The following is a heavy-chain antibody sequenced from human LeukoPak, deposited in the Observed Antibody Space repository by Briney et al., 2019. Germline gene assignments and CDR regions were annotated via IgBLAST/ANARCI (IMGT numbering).Heavy chain of an antibody. Sequence: ASVKISCKXSGYTFTDNYMHWVQQAPGKGLEWMGLVDPEDGETIYAEKFQGRVTITADTSTDTAYMELSSLRSEDTAVYYCATDHMGFLIYWGQGTLVTVSS. V-gene: IGHV1-69-2*01. CDR2: VDPEDGET. CDR1: GYTFTDNY. D-gene: IGHD3-3*01. CDR3: ATDHMGFLIY. J-gene: IGHJ4*02.